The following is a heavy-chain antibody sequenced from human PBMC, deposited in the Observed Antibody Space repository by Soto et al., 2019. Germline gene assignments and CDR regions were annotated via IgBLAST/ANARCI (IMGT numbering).Heavy chain of an antibody. D-gene: IGHD3-10*01. Sequence: QVQLVQSGAEVKKPGSSVTVSCKASGGIFSTYAISWLRQAPGPGLEWMGGIIPIFGTPNYAQRFQGRVTLTADESTSTAYMELSRLRSEDTAVDYCARDLYDYGSGNYYNRIDFWGQGTLVTVSS. CDR1: GGIFSTYA. J-gene: IGHJ4*02. CDR3: ARDLYDYGSGNYYNRIDF. V-gene: IGHV1-69*01. CDR2: IIPIFGTP.